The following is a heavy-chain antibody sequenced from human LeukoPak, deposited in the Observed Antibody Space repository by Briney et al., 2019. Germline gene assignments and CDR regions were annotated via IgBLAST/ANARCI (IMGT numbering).Heavy chain of an antibody. V-gene: IGHV4-59*12. D-gene: IGHD6-19*01. CDR3: ARDLTTAVAGGGPFDY. CDR1: GGSISSYY. CDR2: IYYSGST. Sequence: SETLSLTCTVSGGSISSYYWSWIRQPPGKGLEWIGYIYYSGSTYYNPSLKSRVTISVDTSKNQFSLKLSSVTAADTAVYYCARDLTTAVAGGGPFDYWGQGTLVTVSS. J-gene: IGHJ4*02.